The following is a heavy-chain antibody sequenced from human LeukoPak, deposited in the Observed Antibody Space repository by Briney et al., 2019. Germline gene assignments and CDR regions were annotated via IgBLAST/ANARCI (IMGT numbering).Heavy chain of an antibody. Sequence: SETLSLTCTVSGGSISSGSYYWSWIRQPAGKGLEWIGRIYTSGSTNYNPSLKSRVSISVDTSKNQFSLKLSSVTAADTAVYYCARDLGYGNWFDPWGQGTLVTVSS. CDR2: IYTSGST. J-gene: IGHJ5*02. CDR1: GGSISSGSYY. D-gene: IGHD5-12*01. V-gene: IGHV4-61*02. CDR3: ARDLGYGNWFDP.